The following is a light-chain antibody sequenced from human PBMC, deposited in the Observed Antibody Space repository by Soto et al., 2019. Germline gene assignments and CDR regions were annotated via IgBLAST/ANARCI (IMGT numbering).Light chain of an antibody. CDR1: QSVSSY. J-gene: IGKJ3*01. CDR2: DAS. CDR3: QQRSNWPPFT. V-gene: IGKV3-11*01. Sequence: EIVLTQSPATLSLSPGERATLSCRASQSVSSYLAWYQQKPGQAPRLLIYDASNRATGIPARFSVSGSGTDFTLTISSLEPEDFAVYYCQQRSNWPPFTFGPGTKVDSK.